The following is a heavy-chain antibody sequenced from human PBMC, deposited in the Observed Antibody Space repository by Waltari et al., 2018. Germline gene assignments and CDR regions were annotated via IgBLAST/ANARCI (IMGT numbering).Heavy chain of an antibody. J-gene: IGHJ4*02. D-gene: IGHD3-22*01. CDR3: AKEAQITMIVVVNPYFDY. CDR1: GFTFSSYS. Sequence: EVQLLESGGGLVQPGGSLILSCAASGFTFSSYSMSWVRQATGKGLEWVSAISGSGGSTYYADSVKGLLTISRDNSKNTLYLQMNRLRAEDTAVYYCAKEAQITMIVVVNPYFDYWGQGTLVTVSS. V-gene: IGHV3-23*01. CDR2: ISGSGGST.